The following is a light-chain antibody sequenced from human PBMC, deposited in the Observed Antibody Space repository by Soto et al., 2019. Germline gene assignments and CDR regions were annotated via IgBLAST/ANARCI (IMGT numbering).Light chain of an antibody. CDR3: LQTFGVQLS. CDR1: QSISKY. J-gene: IGKJ4*01. Sequence: DIQMTQFPSSLSASVGDRVTLTCRASQSISKYLNWYQHKPGKAPRLLIFAATDLESGTASRFHGGGSGTDFSLTITSLQPEDVATYYCLQTFGVQLSFGGGTKV. CDR2: AAT. V-gene: IGKV1-39*01.